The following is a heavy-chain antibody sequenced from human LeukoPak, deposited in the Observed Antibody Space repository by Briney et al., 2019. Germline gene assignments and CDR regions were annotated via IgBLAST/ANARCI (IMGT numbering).Heavy chain of an antibody. Sequence: SETLSLTCTVSGGSISSYYWSWIRQPPGKGLEWVGHISYSGSTSYNPSLKSRVTISVDTSKNQFSLKLSSVTAADTAVYYCARLWFFWGPGTMVTVSS. D-gene: IGHD2-21*01. CDR3: ARLWFF. CDR2: ISYSGST. CDR1: GGSISSYY. V-gene: IGHV4-59*01. J-gene: IGHJ3*01.